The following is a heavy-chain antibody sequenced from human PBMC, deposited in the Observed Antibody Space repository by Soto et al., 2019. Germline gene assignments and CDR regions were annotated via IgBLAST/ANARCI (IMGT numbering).Heavy chain of an antibody. Sequence: QVQLVQSGAEVKKPVSSLKVSGTASGGTLNKYARSWLRQAPGQGLEWMGVIITAFGPAIYAQKFQGRVSITADESTQTAHMDLSSLRSEDTAFYSCAAGGSWARLDNWGQGTLVTVSS. CDR2: IITAFGPA. V-gene: IGHV1-69*01. CDR3: AAGGSWARLDN. D-gene: IGHD6-13*01. J-gene: IGHJ4*02. CDR1: GGTLNKYA.